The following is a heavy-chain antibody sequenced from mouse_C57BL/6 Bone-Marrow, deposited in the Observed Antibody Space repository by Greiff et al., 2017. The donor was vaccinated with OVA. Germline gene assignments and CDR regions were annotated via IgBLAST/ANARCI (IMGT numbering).Heavy chain of an antibody. D-gene: IGHD2-3*01. J-gene: IGHJ2*01. Sequence: QVPLLQPGAELVKPGASVKMSCQASGYTFTSYWITWVTPRPGPGLEWIGDIYHGSGSTNYTEKFKSKATLTVDTSYSTAYMQLSSLSSDDSAVYYCAREGWLLQVDYWGQGTTLTVSS. V-gene: IGHV1-55*01. CDR2: IYHGSGST. CDR3: AREGWLLQVDY. CDR1: GYTFTSYW.